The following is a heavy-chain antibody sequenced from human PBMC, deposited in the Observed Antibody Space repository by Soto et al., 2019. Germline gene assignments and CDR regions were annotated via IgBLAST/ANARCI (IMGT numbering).Heavy chain of an antibody. CDR2: ISYDGSIK. CDR3: ARAEAVAGPYYFDY. V-gene: IGHV3-30-3*01. J-gene: IGHJ4*02. D-gene: IGHD6-19*01. Sequence: LRVSCAASGVSFSISAMHWVRQAPGKGLEWVAVISYDGSIKYYADSVKGRFTISRDNSKNTLYLQMNSLRADDTAVYYCARAEAVAGPYYFDYWGQGTLVTVSS. CDR1: GVSFSISA.